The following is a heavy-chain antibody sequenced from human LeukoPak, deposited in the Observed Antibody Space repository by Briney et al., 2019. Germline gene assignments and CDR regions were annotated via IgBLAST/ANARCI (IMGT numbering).Heavy chain of an antibody. J-gene: IGHJ6*02. V-gene: IGHV3-21*01. CDR1: GFTFSSYS. D-gene: IGHD3-10*01. CDR3: ARGSDGSGSYYTHYYYGMDV. CDR2: ISSSSSYI. Sequence: GGSLRLSCAASGFTFSSYSMNWVRQAPGKGLEWVSSISSSSSYIYYADSVKGRFTISRDNAKNSLYLQMNSLRAEDTAAYYCARGSDGSGSYYTHYYYGMDVWGQGTTVTVSS.